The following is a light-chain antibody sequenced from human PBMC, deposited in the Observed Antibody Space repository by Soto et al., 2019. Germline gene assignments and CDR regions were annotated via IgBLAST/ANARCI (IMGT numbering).Light chain of an antibody. V-gene: IGKV3-15*01. CDR2: DTS. CDR3: QQYNDWPPWT. CDR1: QNIRRS. Sequence: EMMMTQSPSSLSASPGERVTLHCRASQNIRRSLAWYQQRPGQTPRLLLYDTSTRATGIPARFSGSGSGTEFTLTISSLQSEDFAVHYCQQYNDWPPWTFGQGTKVDIK. J-gene: IGKJ1*01.